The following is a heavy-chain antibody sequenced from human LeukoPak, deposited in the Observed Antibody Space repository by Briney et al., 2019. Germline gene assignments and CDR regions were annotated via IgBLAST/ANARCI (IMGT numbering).Heavy chain of an antibody. V-gene: IGHV1-46*01. CDR2: INPSGGST. CDR3: ARANNWNYALGY. J-gene: IGHJ4*02. Sequence: ASVKVSCKASGYTFTSYYMHWVRQAPGQGLEWMGIINPSGGSTSYAQKFQGRVTMTTDTSTGTAYMELRSLRSDDTAMYYCARANNWNYALGYWGQGTLVTVSP. D-gene: IGHD1-7*01. CDR1: GYTFTSYY.